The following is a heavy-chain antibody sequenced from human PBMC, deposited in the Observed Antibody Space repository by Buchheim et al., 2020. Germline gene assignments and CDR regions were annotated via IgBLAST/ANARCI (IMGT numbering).Heavy chain of an antibody. CDR1: GFTFSDYY. J-gene: IGHJ6*02. D-gene: IGHD3-10*01. V-gene: IGHV3-30*03. Sequence: QVQLVESGGGLVKPGGSLRLSCAASGFTFSDYYMSWIRQAPGKGLEWVAVISYDGSNKYYADSVKGRFTISRDNSKNTLYLQMNSLRAEDTAVYYCASGADYYGSGSPYYYYYYGMDVWGQGTT. CDR3: ASGADYYGSGSPYYYYYYGMDV. CDR2: ISYDGSNK.